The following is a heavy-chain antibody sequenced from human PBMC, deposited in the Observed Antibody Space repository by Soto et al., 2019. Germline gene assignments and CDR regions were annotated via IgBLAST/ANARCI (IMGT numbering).Heavy chain of an antibody. CDR1: GFTFSSNA. J-gene: IGHJ4*02. V-gene: IGHV3-23*01. CDR3: AKDTYGDYSFDF. CDR2: ISGSGGST. Sequence: GSLRLSCTASGFTFSSNAINWVRQAPGKGLEWVSSISGSGGSTYYADSVKGRFTISSDNSKSTLSLQMNSLRAEDTALYYCAKDTYGDYSFDFWGQGTQVTVSS. D-gene: IGHD4-17*01.